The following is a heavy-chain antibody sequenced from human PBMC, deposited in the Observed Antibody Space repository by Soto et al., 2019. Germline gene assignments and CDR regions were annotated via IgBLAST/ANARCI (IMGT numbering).Heavy chain of an antibody. CDR3: ALRSMAVVPEY. J-gene: IGHJ4*02. Sequence: QVQLQESGPGLVKPSETLSLTCAVSGDSISSYYCMWIRQPPGKGLESIGYLYYGRSANYNPSLKSRCTLSGDTSTNQCSLTLSSMTAADTAVYYCALRSMAVVPEYWGQGTLVTVSS. CDR1: GDSISSYY. CDR2: LYYGRSA. D-gene: IGHD3-22*01. V-gene: IGHV4-59*01.